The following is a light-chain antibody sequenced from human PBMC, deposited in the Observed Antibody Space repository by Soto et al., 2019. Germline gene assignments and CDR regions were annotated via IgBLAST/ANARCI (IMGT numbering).Light chain of an antibody. CDR1: QSVNNNY. CDR2: GAS. Sequence: EVVLTQSPGTLSLSPGERATLSCRVSQSVNNNYLAWYQQKPGQAPRLLIYGASSRATGIPDRFSGRGSGTDFTLTISRLESEDFAVYYCQQYGSSPYTFGQGTKLEIK. CDR3: QQYGSSPYT. V-gene: IGKV3-20*01. J-gene: IGKJ2*01.